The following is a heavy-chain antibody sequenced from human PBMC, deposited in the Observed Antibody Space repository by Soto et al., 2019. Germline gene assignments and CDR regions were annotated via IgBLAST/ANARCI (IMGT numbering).Heavy chain of an antibody. V-gene: IGHV1-8*01. CDR2: MNPNSGNT. J-gene: IGHJ5*02. CDR1: GYTYGNND. Sequence: ASVKVSCKASGYTYGNNDISWVRQATGQGLEWMGWMNPNSGNTGYAQKFQGRVSMTRNTSITTAYLELSSLRSDDTAIYYCARMATSGTLNWFDPWGQGTLVTVSS. CDR3: ARMATSGTLNWFDP.